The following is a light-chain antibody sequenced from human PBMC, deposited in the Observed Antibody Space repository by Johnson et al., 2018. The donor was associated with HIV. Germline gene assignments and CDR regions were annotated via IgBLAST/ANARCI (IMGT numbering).Light chain of an antibody. CDR1: SSNIGNNY. Sequence: QSVLTQPPSVSAAPGQKVTISCSGSSSNIGNNYVSWYQQLPGTAPKFLIYDNNKRPSGIPDRFSGSKSGTSATLGITGLQTGDEADHYCGTWDSSLRTVFLGTGTKVTVL. CDR2: DNN. V-gene: IGLV1-51*01. CDR3: GTWDSSLRTVF. J-gene: IGLJ1*01.